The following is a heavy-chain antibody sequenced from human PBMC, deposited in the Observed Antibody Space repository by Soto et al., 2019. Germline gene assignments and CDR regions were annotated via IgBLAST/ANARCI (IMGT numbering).Heavy chain of an antibody. J-gene: IGHJ5*02. V-gene: IGHV4-39*07. CDR2: IYYSGST. CDR1: GGSISSSNYY. D-gene: IGHD5-18*01. CDR3: ARANEDSYGPNWFDP. Sequence: LSLTCSVSGGSISSSNYYWGWIRQPPGKGLEWIGSIYYSGSTYYNPSLKSRVTISVDTPKNQFSLKLSSVTAADTAVYYCARANEDSYGPNWFDPWGQGTLVTVSS.